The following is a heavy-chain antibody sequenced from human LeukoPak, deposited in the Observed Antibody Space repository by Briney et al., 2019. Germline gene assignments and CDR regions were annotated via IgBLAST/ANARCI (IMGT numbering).Heavy chain of an antibody. CDR1: GFTFSSYS. V-gene: IGHV3-21*01. CDR3: AAGYNSGLAY. J-gene: IGHJ4*02. D-gene: IGHD5-24*01. CDR2: ISSSSSDI. Sequence: GGSLTLSCAAPGFTFSSYSMNWVRQATGMGLEWVSSISSSSSDIYYAGSVKGRFTISRDNAKNSLYLQMNSLSAEDTAVYYCAAGYNSGLAYWGQGTLVTVSS.